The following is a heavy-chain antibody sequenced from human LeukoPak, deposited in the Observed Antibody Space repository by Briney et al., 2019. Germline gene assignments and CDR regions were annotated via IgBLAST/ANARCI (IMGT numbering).Heavy chain of an antibody. CDR2: IKQDGGEK. D-gene: IGHD5-18*01. V-gene: IGHV3-7*04. CDR1: GFTFSRYW. Sequence: GGPLRLSCAASGFTFSRYWMSWVRQAPGKGLEWVANIKQDGGEKYYVDSVKGRFTISRDNAKNSLYLQMNSLRAEDTAVYYCARVETAMDAYFDYWGQGTLVTGSS. CDR3: ARVETAMDAYFDY. J-gene: IGHJ4*02.